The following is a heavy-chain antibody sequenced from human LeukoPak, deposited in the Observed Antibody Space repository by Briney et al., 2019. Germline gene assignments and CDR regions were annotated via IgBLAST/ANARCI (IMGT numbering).Heavy chain of an antibody. Sequence: SQTLSLTCTVSGGSISSGSYYWSWIRQPAGKGLEWIGRIYTSGSTNYNPSLKSRVTISVDTSKNQFSLKLSSVTAADTAVYYCARGAIAAGTIDFDYWGQGTLVTVSS. D-gene: IGHD1-1*01. J-gene: IGHJ4*02. CDR1: GGSISSGSYY. CDR2: IYTSGST. V-gene: IGHV4-61*02. CDR3: ARGAIAAGTIDFDY.